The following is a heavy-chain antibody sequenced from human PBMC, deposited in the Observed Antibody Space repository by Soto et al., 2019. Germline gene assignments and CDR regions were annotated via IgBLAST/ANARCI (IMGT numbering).Heavy chain of an antibody. D-gene: IGHD1-26*01. CDR3: ATQEVGGSYVYTFDP. Sequence: QLHLRESGPGLVKPSETLSLTCTVSGGSITSSSYYWGWIRQPPGKGLEWIGSIYYRGRTYYNPSLKSRVTISVDTSKNRFSLKLSSVTAADTAVYYCATQEVGGSYVYTFDPWGQGTVVTVSS. V-gene: IGHV4-39*01. CDR2: IYYRGRT. CDR1: GGSITSSSYY. J-gene: IGHJ5*02.